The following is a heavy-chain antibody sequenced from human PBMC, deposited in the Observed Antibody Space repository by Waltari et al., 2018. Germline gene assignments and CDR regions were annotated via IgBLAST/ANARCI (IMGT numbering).Heavy chain of an antibody. J-gene: IGHJ2*01. V-gene: IGHV4-59*01. Sequence: QVQLLQSGPGLVQPSETLSLPCPVSDGCISIFDWTWIRQPPGKGPEWIGCISTTGGTKYNPSLQSRVSFSVDTSKNQFSLRLTSVTAADTALYYCARDTGGWYYDVWGRGSLVTVSA. CDR3: ARDTGGWYYDV. CDR1: DGCISIFD. CDR2: ISTTGGT. D-gene: IGHD3-10*01.